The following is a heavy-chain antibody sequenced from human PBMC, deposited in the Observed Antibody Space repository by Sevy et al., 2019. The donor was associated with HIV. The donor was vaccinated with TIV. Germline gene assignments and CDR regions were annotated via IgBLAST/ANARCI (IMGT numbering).Heavy chain of an antibody. CDR1: EFTFSSYC. CDR2: IKQDGSEK. CDR3: ATSGACDDYGIDV. D-gene: IGHD2-8*02. V-gene: IGHV3-7*01. J-gene: IGHJ6*02. Sequence: GGSLRLSCAASEFTFSSYCMSWVRQAPGKGMEWVAKIKQDGSEKYYVDSVKGRFTISRDNAKNSLYLQMNSLRAEDIAVYYCATSGACDDYGIDVWGQGTMVTVSS.